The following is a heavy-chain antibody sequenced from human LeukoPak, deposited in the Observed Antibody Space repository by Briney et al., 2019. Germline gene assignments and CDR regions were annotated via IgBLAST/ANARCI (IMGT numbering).Heavy chain of an antibody. CDR2: ISSSGSTI. CDR1: GFTFSSYS. Sequence: GGSLRLSCAASGFTFSSYSMNWVRQAPGKGLEWVSYISSSGSTIYYADSVKGRFTISRDNAKNSLYLQMNSLRAEDTAVYYCARDGGYSYYVGYMDVWGKGTTVTISS. V-gene: IGHV3-48*04. D-gene: IGHD5-18*01. CDR3: ARDGGYSYYVGYMDV. J-gene: IGHJ6*03.